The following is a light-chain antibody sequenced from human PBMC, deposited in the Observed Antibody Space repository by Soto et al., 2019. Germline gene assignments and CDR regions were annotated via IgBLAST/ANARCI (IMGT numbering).Light chain of an antibody. CDR1: SSDVGGYNS. CDR2: EVS. CDR3: SSYAGSNMVV. J-gene: IGLJ2*01. V-gene: IGLV2-8*01. Sequence: QSALTQPPSASGSPGQSVTISCTGTSSDVGGYNSVSWYQQHPGKAPKLMIYEVSKRPSGVPDRFSGSKSGNTASLTVSGLQAEYEADYYCSSYAGSNMVVFGGGTKLTVL.